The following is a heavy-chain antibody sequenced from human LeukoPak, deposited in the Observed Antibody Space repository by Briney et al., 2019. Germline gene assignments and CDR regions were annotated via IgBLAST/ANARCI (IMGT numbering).Heavy chain of an antibody. Sequence: SVKVSCKASGGTFSSYTISWVRQAPGQGLEWMGRIISILGIANYAQKFQGRVTITADKSTSTAYMELSSLRSEDTAVYYCARDHIPEDIVVVVAATGFDPWGQGTLVTVSS. CDR1: GGTFSSYT. CDR2: IISILGIA. CDR3: ARDHIPEDIVVVVAATGFDP. J-gene: IGHJ5*02. V-gene: IGHV1-69*04. D-gene: IGHD2-15*01.